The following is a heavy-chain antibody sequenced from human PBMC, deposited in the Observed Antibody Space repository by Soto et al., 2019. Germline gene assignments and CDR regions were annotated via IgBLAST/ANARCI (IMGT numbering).Heavy chain of an antibody. D-gene: IGHD6-13*01. V-gene: IGHV4-59*01. CDR1: GGSTSSYY. J-gene: IGHJ6*02. Sequence: PSETLSLTCTVSGGSTSSYYWRWIRQPPGKGLEWIGDSYYSGSTNYNPSLKSRVTISVDTSKNQFSLKLSSVTAAETAVYYCARHALSHEDSIAAAPLRRYYYYGMDVWGQGTTVTVSS. CDR3: ARHALSHEDSIAAAPLRRYYYYGMDV. CDR2: SYYSGST.